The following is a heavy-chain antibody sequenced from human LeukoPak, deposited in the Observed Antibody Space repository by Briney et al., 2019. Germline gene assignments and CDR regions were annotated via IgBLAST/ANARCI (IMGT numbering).Heavy chain of an antibody. V-gene: IGHV4-59*01. CDR2: IYYSGST. D-gene: IGHD6-13*01. CDR1: GGSISSYY. CDR3: ASSGYSSSWEN. J-gene: IGHJ4*02. Sequence: SQTLSLTCTVSGGSISSYYWSWIRPPPGKGLEWIGYIYYSGSTNYNPSLKSRVTISVDTSKNQFSLKLSSVTAADTAVYYCASSGYSSSWENWGQGTLVTVSS.